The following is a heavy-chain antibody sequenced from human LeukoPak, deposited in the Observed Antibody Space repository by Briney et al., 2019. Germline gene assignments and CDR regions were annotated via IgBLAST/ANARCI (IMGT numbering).Heavy chain of an antibody. CDR3: ARAEGAPGPYYYYGMDV. Sequence: PSETLSLTCTVSGGSISSYYWSWIRQPPGKGLEWIGYIYYSGSTNYNPSLKSRVTISVDTSKNQFSLKLSSVTAADTAVYYCARAEGAPGPYYYYGMDVWGQGTTVTVSS. J-gene: IGHJ6*02. V-gene: IGHV4-59*08. CDR2: IYYSGST. D-gene: IGHD7-27*01. CDR1: GGSISSYY.